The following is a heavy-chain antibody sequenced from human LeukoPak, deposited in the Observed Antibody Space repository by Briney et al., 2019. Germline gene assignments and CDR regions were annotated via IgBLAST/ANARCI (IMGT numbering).Heavy chain of an antibody. Sequence: PGGSLRLFCVGSGFDFSTYEMNWIRRAPGKGLEWISYISNSGDSVYYIDSVKGRFNISRDNAKSSLYLQMNSLRAEDTAVYYCVRRSRHYWGQGTLVTVSS. J-gene: IGHJ4*02. CDR1: GFDFSTYE. CDR2: ISNSGDSV. V-gene: IGHV3-48*03. CDR3: VRRSRHY.